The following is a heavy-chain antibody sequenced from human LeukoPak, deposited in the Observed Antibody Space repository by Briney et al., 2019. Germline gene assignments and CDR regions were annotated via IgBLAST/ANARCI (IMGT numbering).Heavy chain of an antibody. CDR2: ISGSGGST. D-gene: IGHD6-19*01. Sequence: GGSLRLSCAASGFTFSSYAMSWVRQAPGKGLEWVSAISGSGGSTFYADSVKGRFTISRDNSKNTLYLQMNSLRAEDTAAYYCAKNSGWLADFDYWGQGTLVTVSS. CDR1: GFTFSSYA. V-gene: IGHV3-23*01. CDR3: AKNSGWLADFDY. J-gene: IGHJ4*02.